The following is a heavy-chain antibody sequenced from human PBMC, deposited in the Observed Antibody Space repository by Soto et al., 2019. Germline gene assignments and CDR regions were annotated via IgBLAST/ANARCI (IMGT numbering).Heavy chain of an antibody. V-gene: IGHV1-18*04. CDR2: ISAYNGNT. CDR1: GYTFTSYG. Sequence: ASVKVSCKASGYTFTSYGISWVRQAPGQGLEWMGWISAYNGNTNYAQKLQGRVTMTTDTSTSTAYMELRSLRSDDTAVYYCARGPYNWNYRTVRSDAFDIWRQGTMVTVSS. CDR3: ARGPYNWNYRTVRSDAFDI. J-gene: IGHJ3*02. D-gene: IGHD1-7*01.